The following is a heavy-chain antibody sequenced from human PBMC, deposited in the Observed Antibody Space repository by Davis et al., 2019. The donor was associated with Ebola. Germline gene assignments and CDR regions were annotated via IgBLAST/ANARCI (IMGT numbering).Heavy chain of an antibody. Sequence: ASVTVSCKASGYTFTSYAMHWVRQAPGQRLEWMGWINAGNGNTKYSQKFQGRVTITRDTSASTAYMELSSLRSEDTAVYYCARRMLRAEAFDYWGQGTLVTVSS. CDR2: INAGNGNT. J-gene: IGHJ4*02. D-gene: IGHD2-15*01. CDR3: ARRMLRAEAFDY. V-gene: IGHV1-3*01. CDR1: GYTFTSYA.